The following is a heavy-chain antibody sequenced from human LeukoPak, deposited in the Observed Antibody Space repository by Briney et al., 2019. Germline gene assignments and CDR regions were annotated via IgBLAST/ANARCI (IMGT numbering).Heavy chain of an antibody. Sequence: SETLSLTCAVYGGSFSGYYWSWIRQPPGKGLEWIGEINHSGSTNYNPSLKSRVTISVDTSKNQFSLKLSSVTAADTAVYYCARPFPRYCSSTSCPPADAFDIWGQGTMVTVSS. CDR2: INHSGST. D-gene: IGHD2-2*01. CDR1: GGSFSGYY. V-gene: IGHV4-34*01. CDR3: ARPFPRYCSSTSCPPADAFDI. J-gene: IGHJ3*02.